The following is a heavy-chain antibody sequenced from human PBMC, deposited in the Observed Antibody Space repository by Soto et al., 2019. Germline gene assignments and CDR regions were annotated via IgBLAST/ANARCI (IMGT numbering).Heavy chain of an antibody. D-gene: IGHD2-2*01. Sequence: GGSLRLSGAASGFTFRSYGIHWVRQAPGKGLEWGAPIWFEGSKKYYVDPVKGRFAVCRDNSKNTLYLQMNSLRVEDTAVYYCARDRLVPYGYGMDVWGQGTTVTVSS. V-gene: IGHV3-33*01. CDR3: ARDRLVPYGYGMDV. CDR1: GFTFRSYG. J-gene: IGHJ6*02. CDR2: IWFEGSKK.